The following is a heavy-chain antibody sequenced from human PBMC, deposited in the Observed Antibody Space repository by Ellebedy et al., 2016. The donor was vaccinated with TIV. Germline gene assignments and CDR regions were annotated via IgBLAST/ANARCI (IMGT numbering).Heavy chain of an antibody. Sequence: GESLKISXAASGFIFSNYGMHWVRQAPGKGLEWAAVIWYDGSNKYYADSVKGRFTISRDNSKTSLYLQMNSLRVEDTAVYYCASGVGRTWFNPWGQGTLVTVSS. CDR2: IWYDGSNK. V-gene: IGHV3-33*01. J-gene: IGHJ5*02. D-gene: IGHD1-26*01. CDR3: ASGVGRTWFNP. CDR1: GFIFSNYG.